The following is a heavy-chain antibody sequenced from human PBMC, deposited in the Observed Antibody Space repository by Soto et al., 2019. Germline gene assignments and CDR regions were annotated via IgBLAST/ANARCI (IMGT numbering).Heavy chain of an antibody. CDR1: GGSISSGDYY. V-gene: IGHV4-30-4*01. Sequence: PSETLSLTCTVSGGSISSGDYYWSWIRQPPGKGLEWIGYIYYSGSTYYNPSLKSRVTISVDTSKNQFSLKLSSVTAADTAVYYCATSSGYYLPSVFDYWGQGTLVTVSS. CDR3: ATSSGYYLPSVFDY. D-gene: IGHD3-22*01. CDR2: IYYSGST. J-gene: IGHJ4*02.